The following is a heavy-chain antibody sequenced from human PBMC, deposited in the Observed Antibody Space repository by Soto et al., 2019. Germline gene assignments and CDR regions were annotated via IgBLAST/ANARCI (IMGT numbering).Heavy chain of an antibody. CDR2: ISYDGSNK. CDR3: ARAPSYYYDSSGYYLAAFDI. V-gene: IGHV3-30-3*01. Sequence: GGSLRLSCAASGFTFSSYAMHWVRQAPGKGLEWVAAISYDGSNKYYADSVKGRFTISRDNSKNTLYLQMNSLRAEDTAVYYCARAPSYYYDSSGYYLAAFDIWGQGTMVTVSS. D-gene: IGHD3-22*01. J-gene: IGHJ3*02. CDR1: GFTFSSYA.